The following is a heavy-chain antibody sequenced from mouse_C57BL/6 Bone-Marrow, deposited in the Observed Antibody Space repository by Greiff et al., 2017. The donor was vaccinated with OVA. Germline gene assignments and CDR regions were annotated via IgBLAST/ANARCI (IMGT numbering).Heavy chain of an antibody. J-gene: IGHJ2*01. Sequence: QVQLQQPGAELVKPGASVKLSCKASGNTFPEYTIHWVKQGSGRGLGWIGWFYPGSGSIKYNEKFKDKATLTADKSSSTVYMELSRLTSEDSAVYFCARHEVSSPFDYWGQGTTLTVSS. CDR3: ARHEVSSPFDY. CDR1: GNTFPEYT. V-gene: IGHV1-62-2*01. D-gene: IGHD1-1*01. CDR2: FYPGSGSI.